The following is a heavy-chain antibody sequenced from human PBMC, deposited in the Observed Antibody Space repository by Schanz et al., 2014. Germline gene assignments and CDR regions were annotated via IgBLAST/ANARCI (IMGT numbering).Heavy chain of an antibody. D-gene: IGHD1-1*01. Sequence: EVQLVVSGGGLVKPGGSLRLSCAASGFTLSNSDMHWVRQGTGKGLEWVSTIGYLGDTYYPDSVKGRFTVSRDSGQNSLYLQMNSLRAGDAAVYYCARGTDWNLHYWGQGALVTVSS. CDR3: ARGTDWNLHY. CDR1: GFTLSNSD. J-gene: IGHJ4*02. CDR2: IGYLGDT. V-gene: IGHV3-13*01.